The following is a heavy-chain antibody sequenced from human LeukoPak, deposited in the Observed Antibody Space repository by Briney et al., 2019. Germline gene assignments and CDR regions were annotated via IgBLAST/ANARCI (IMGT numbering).Heavy chain of an antibody. D-gene: IGHD5-18*01. CDR1: GFTFDDYA. V-gene: IGHV3-9*01. Sequence: GRSLRLSCAASGFTFDDYAMHWVRQAPGKGLEWVSGISWNSGSLGYADSVKGRFTISRDNAKNSLYLQMNSLTADDTAFYYCAKGHTAMVTWGGPNQWGQGILVTVSS. CDR3: AKGHTAMVTWGGPNQ. J-gene: IGHJ4*02. CDR2: ISWNSGSL.